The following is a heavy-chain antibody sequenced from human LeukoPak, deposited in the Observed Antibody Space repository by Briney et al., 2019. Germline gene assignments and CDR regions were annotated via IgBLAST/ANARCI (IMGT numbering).Heavy chain of an antibody. CDR1: GYTFTSYD. Sequence: ASVKVSCKASGYTFTSYDINWVRQATGQGLEWMGWMNPNSGNTGYAQKFQGRVTMTRNTSISTAYMELSSLRSEDTAVYYCARDSLRIITMGVWAFFDYWGQGTLVTVSS. CDR3: ARDSLRIITMGVWAFFDY. D-gene: IGHD3-10*01. J-gene: IGHJ4*02. CDR2: MNPNSGNT. V-gene: IGHV1-8*01.